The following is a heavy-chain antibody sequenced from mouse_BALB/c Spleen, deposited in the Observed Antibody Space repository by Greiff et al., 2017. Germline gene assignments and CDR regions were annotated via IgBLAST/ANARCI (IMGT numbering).Heavy chain of an antibody. CDR3: ATPRGSSYFDY. J-gene: IGHJ2*01. CDR2: INPSNGRT. Sequence: VQLQQSGAELVKPGASVKLSCKASGYTFTSYWMHWVKQRPGQGLEWIGEINPSNGRTNYNEKFKSKATLTVDKSSSTAYMQLSSLTSEDSAVYYCATPRGSSYFDYWGQGTTLTVSS. D-gene: IGHD1-1*01. CDR1: GYTFTSYW. V-gene: IGHV1S81*02.